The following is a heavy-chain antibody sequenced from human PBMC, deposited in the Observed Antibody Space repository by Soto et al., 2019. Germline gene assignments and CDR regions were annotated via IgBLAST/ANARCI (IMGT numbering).Heavy chain of an antibody. CDR3: TTDRSWWELPVFDY. D-gene: IGHD1-26*01. Sequence: GGSLRLSCAASGFTFSNAWMNWVRQAPGKGLEWVGRIKSKTDGGTTDYAAPVKGRFTISRDDSKNTLYLQMNSLKTEDTAVYYCTTDRSWWELPVFDYWGQGTLVTVSS. CDR2: IKSKTDGGTT. CDR1: GFTFSNAW. V-gene: IGHV3-15*07. J-gene: IGHJ4*02.